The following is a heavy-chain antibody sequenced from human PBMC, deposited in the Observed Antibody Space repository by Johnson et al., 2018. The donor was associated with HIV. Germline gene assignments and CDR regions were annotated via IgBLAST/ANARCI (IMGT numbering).Heavy chain of an antibody. Sequence: QVQLVESGGGLVQPGGSLRLSCAASGFTVSSNYMSWVRQAPGKGLECVASMYCDGSDHYYEESVEGRFTFSRDNSKNTLYLQMNSLRAEDTAVYFCARGNCHSASQCDAFDLWGQGTMVTVSS. CDR3: ARGNCHSASQCDAFDL. V-gene: IGHV3-30*03. CDR1: GFTVSSNY. J-gene: IGHJ3*01. D-gene: IGHD2-2*01. CDR2: MYCDGSDH.